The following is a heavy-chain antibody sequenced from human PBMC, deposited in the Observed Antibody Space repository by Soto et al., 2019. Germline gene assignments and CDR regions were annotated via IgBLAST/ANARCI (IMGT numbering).Heavy chain of an antibody. Sequence: PGGSLRLSCAASGFTVSSNYMLWVRQAPGKGLEWVSVIYTDGGTYYADSVKGRFTISRDNSKNTLYLQMNSLRAEDTAVYYCARVSISSGEDAFDIWGQGTMVTVSS. CDR3: ARVSISSGEDAFDI. CDR2: IYTDGGT. D-gene: IGHD3-22*01. J-gene: IGHJ3*02. CDR1: GFTVSSNY. V-gene: IGHV3-53*01.